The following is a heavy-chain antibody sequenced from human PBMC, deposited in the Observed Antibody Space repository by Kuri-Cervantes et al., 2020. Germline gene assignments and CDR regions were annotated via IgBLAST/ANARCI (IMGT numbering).Heavy chain of an antibody. CDR3: ARVVPADRAFDP. CDR1: GGSISSYY. J-gene: IGHJ5*02. Sequence: ESLKISCTVSGGSISSYYWSWIRQPPGKGLEWIGYISYSGSTNYNPSLKSRVTISVDTSKNQFSLKLSSVTAADTAVYYCARVVPADRAFDPWGQGTLVTVSS. D-gene: IGHD2-2*01. V-gene: IGHV4-59*12. CDR2: ISYSGST.